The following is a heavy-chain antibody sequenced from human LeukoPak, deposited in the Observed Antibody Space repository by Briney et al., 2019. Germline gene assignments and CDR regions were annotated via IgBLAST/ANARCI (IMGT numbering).Heavy chain of an antibody. Sequence: GASLKISCKGSGYSFSIYWIAWVRQMPGKGLEWMGNIYPGDSDTRYSPSFQGQVTISADKSNNIAYLQWSSLKASDTAMYYCARRDSSGYFFDPWGQGTLVTVSS. D-gene: IGHD3-22*01. CDR3: ARRDSSGYFFDP. J-gene: IGHJ5*02. V-gene: IGHV5-51*01. CDR2: IYPGDSDT. CDR1: GYSFSIYW.